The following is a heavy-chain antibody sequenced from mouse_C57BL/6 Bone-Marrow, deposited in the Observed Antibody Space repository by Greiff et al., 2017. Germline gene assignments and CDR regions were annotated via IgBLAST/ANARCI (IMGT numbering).Heavy chain of an antibody. J-gene: IGHJ2*01. V-gene: IGHV1-55*01. CDR2: IYPTSGLT. Sequence: VQLQQPGAELVKPGASVKMSCKASGYTFTSYWITWVKQRPGQGLEWIGDIYPTSGLTNYNEKFKSKAILTVDTSSNTAYMQLSSLTSEDSAVFYCARSGPLGRSFDYWGQGTTLTVSS. D-gene: IGHD4-1*01. CDR1: GYTFTSYW. CDR3: ARSGPLGRSFDY.